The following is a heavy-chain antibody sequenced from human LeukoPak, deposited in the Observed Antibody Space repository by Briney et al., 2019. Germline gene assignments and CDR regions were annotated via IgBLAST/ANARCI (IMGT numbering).Heavy chain of an antibody. J-gene: IGHJ4*02. D-gene: IGHD5-12*01. CDR2: ISGSGGST. CDR1: GFTFSSYA. V-gene: IGHV3-23*01. Sequence: GGSLRLSCAASGFTFSSYAMSWVRQALGKGLEWVSAISGSGGSTYYADSVKGRFTISRENAKNSLYLQMNSLRAGDTAVYYCARGGSGLFDYWGQGTLVTVSS. CDR3: ARGGSGLFDY.